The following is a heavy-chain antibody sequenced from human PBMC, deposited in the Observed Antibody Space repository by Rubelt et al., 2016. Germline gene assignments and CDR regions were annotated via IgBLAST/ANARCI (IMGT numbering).Heavy chain of an antibody. CDR3: AKGGSGSYGLDAFDI. CDR2: IYSGGST. J-gene: IGHJ3*02. D-gene: IGHD1-26*01. V-gene: IGHV3-66*01. Sequence: AASGFTFSSYSMNWVRQAPGKGLEWVSVIYSGGSTFYANSVKDRFTISRDNAKNSLYLQMNSLRADDTAVYFCAKGGSGSYGLDAFDIWGQGTMVTVSS. CDR1: GFTFSSYS.